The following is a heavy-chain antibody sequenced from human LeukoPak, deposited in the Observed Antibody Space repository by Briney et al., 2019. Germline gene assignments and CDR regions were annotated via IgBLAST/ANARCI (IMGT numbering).Heavy chain of an antibody. D-gene: IGHD3-10*01. Sequence: GRCLRLSCAASGFTFSSYGMHWVRQAPGKGLEWVAVIWYDVSNEYYADSVKGRFTVSRDNSKNTLYLQMNSLSAEDTAVYYCAKETGGIEGSYNWFDPWGQGTLVTAS. CDR1: GFTFSSYG. CDR2: IWYDVSNE. V-gene: IGHV3-33*06. J-gene: IGHJ5*02. CDR3: AKETGGIEGSYNWFDP.